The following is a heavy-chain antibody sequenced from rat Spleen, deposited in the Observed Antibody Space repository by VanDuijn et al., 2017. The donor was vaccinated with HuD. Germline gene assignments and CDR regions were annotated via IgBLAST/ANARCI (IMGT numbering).Heavy chain of an antibody. V-gene: IGHV5-19*01. CDR1: GFTFSNYG. CDR2: ISPSGGST. J-gene: IGHJ3*01. CDR3: ATGYYDPFAY. Sequence: EVQLVESGGGLVQPGRSMKLSCAASGFTFSNYGMHWIRQAPTKGLEWVASISPSGGSTYYRDPVKGRFTISRDNAKSTLYLQMDSLRSEDTATYYCATGYYDPFAYWGQGTLVTVSS. D-gene: IGHD1-12*01.